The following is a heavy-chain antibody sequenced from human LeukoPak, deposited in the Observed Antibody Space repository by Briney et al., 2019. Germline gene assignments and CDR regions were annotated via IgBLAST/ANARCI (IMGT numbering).Heavy chain of an antibody. CDR1: GGSISPHY. J-gene: IGHJ4*02. CDR3: ARDGGYSDY. Sequence: SETLSLTCTVSGGSISPHYWTWIRQTPGKGLEWIGYVYYNGLTSYNASLRSRLILSVDTARNQVSLKLTSVTAADTAVYYCARDGGYSDYWGQGTLVTVSS. CDR2: VYYNGLT. D-gene: IGHD5-18*01. V-gene: IGHV4-59*11.